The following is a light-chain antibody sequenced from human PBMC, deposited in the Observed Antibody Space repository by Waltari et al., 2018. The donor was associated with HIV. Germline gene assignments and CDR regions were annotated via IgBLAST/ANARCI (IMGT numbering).Light chain of an antibody. J-gene: IGKJ1*01. CDR3: MHGQQTPV. V-gene: IGKV2-28*01. CDR2: FAS. CDR1: QSPLHNNGPNY. Sequence: DIAMIQSPDSLAVRPGVPASISCRSSQSPLHNNGPNYLDWYIQKPGQAPEPPIYFASRRASRVPDRIAGSGSGTDFILKISRVEPEDVGVYYCMHGQQTPVFGQGTQVEV.